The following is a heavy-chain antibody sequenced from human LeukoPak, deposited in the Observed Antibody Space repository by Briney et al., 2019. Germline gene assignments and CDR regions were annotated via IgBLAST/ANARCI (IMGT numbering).Heavy chain of an antibody. D-gene: IGHD2-15*01. CDR2: ISAYNGNT. J-gene: IGHJ4*02. V-gene: IGHV1-18*01. CDR3: ARVSLVVARRYYFDY. CDR1: GYTFTSYG. Sequence: GSSVKVSCKASGYTFTSYGISWVRQAPGQGLEWMGWISAYNGNTNYAQKLQGRVTMTTDTSTSTAYMELRSLRSDDTAVYYCARVSLVVARRYYFDYWGQGTLVTVSS.